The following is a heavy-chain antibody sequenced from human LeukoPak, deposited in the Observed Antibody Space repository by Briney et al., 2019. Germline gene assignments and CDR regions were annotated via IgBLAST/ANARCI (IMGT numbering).Heavy chain of an antibody. CDR3: ASRGWGI. J-gene: IGHJ3*02. CDR1: GFTFSSYA. D-gene: IGHD3-10*01. Sequence: GGSLRLSCAASGFTFSSYAMSWVRQAPGKGLEWVSTINGSGDRKYYTDSVKGRFTISRVSSENTLYLQMNSLRAEDTAVYYCASRGWGIWGQGTMVTVSS. V-gene: IGHV3-23*01. CDR2: INGSGDRK.